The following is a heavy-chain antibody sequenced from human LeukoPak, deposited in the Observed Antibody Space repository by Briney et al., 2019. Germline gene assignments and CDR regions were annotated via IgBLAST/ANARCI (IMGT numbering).Heavy chain of an antibody. CDR2: INPGGDNT. D-gene: IGHD6-13*01. V-gene: IGHV1-46*01. CDR3: ARTRSSSSSRYGQFDY. Sequence: GASVKVSCKASGYTFTNYYIHWVRQAPGQGLEWMGLINPGGDNTDYAQNFQGRVTMTRDTSTSTVYMGLSSLRSEDTAVYYCARTRSSSSSRYGQFDYWGQGTLVTVSS. J-gene: IGHJ4*02. CDR1: GYTFTNYY.